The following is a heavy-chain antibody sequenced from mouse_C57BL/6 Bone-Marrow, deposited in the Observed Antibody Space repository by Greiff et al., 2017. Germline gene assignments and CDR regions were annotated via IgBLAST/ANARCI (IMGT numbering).Heavy chain of an antibody. V-gene: IGHV1-69*01. CDR1: GYTFTSYW. D-gene: IGHD1-1*01. Sequence: QVQLQQPGAELVMPGASVKLSCKASGYTFTSYWMHWVKQRPGQGLEWIGEIDPSDSYTNYNQKFKGKSTLTVDKASSTAYMQLSSLTSEDSAVYYCAREIPYYYGSSLFDYWGQGTTLTVYS. CDR2: IDPSDSYT. CDR3: AREIPYYYGSSLFDY. J-gene: IGHJ2*01.